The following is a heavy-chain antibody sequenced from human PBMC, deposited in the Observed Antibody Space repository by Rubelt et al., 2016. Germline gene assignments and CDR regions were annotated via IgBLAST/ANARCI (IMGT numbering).Heavy chain of an antibody. J-gene: IGHJ3*02. Sequence: QVQLQQWGAGLLKPSETLSLTCAVYGGSFSGYYWSWIRQPPGKGLEWIGEINHSGSTNYNPSLKSRVTISVETSKNQFSLKLRSGTAADTAVYYCASGSSEWLMDAFDIWGQGTMVTVSS. CDR1: GGSFSGYY. D-gene: IGHD6-19*01. CDR3: ASGSSEWLMDAFDI. V-gene: IGHV4-34*01. CDR2: INHSGST.